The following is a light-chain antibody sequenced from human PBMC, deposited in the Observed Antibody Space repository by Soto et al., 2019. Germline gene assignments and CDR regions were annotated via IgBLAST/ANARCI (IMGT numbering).Light chain of an antibody. Sequence: EVGMTQSPATLSVSPGERATLSCRASQSVRSHLAWYQQKPGQAPSLLIFGASTRATGVPARFSGSESGTDFTLTISSLQSEDVAVYFCQQYNYWPRTFGGGTKVEIK. V-gene: IGKV3-15*01. J-gene: IGKJ4*01. CDR3: QQYNYWPRT. CDR2: GAS. CDR1: QSVRSH.